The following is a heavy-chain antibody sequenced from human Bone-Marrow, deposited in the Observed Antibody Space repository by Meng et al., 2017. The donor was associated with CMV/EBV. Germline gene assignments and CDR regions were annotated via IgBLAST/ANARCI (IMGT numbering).Heavy chain of an antibody. CDR2: IKQDGSEK. J-gene: IGHJ4*02. Sequence: GESLKISCAASGFTFSSYWMSWVRQAPGKGLEWVANIKQDGSEKYYVDSVKGRFTISRDNSKNTLYLQMNSLRAEDTAVYYCAKKLEYYDSSGSFDYWGQGTLVTVSS. D-gene: IGHD3-22*01. CDR3: AKKLEYYDSSGSFDY. CDR1: GFTFSSYW. V-gene: IGHV3-7*03.